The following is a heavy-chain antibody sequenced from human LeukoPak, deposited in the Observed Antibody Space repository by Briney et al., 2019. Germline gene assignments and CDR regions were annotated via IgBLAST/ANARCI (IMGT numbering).Heavy chain of an antibody. D-gene: IGHD3-22*01. Sequence: GGSLRDSCAASGFTFSSYAMSWVRQAPGKGLEWVSAISGRIGSTYYADSVKGRFTISRDNSKNTLYLQMNSLRAEDTAVYYCAKDFETAQARVYDSSDYAFDIWGQGITVTFSS. CDR3: AKDFETAQARVYDSSDYAFDI. J-gene: IGHJ3*02. V-gene: IGHV3-23*01. CDR1: GFTFSSYA. CDR2: ISGRIGST.